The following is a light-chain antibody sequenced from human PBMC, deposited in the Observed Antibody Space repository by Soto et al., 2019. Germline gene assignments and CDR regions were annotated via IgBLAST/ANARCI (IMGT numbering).Light chain of an antibody. CDR2: DAS. Sequence: EIVITQSPATLSVSPGERATRSCWASQSVSSNLAWYQQTTGQAPRLLLYDASTRDTGIPARFSGRGSRTEFTLTISRLQSEDFQVYCCQQYKDWPRTFGQGTKVDIK. V-gene: IGKV3-15*01. CDR3: QQYKDWPRT. CDR1: QSVSSN. J-gene: IGKJ1*01.